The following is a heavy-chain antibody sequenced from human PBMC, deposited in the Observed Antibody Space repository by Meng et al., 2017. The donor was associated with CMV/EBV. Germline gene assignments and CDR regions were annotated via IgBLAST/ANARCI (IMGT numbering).Heavy chain of an antibody. CDR2: INSDGSST. D-gene: IGHD6-13*01. Sequence: ALKISCAASGFTFSSYWMHWVRQAPGKGLVWVSRINSDGSSTSYADSVKGRFTISRDNAKSTLYLQMNSLRAEDTAVYYCARRPGYSSSWSGDAFDIWGQGTMVTVSS. J-gene: IGHJ3*02. V-gene: IGHV3-74*01. CDR1: GFTFSSYW. CDR3: ARRPGYSSSWSGDAFDI.